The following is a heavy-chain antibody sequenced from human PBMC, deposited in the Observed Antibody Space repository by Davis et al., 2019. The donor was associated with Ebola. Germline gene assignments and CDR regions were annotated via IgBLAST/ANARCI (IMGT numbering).Heavy chain of an antibody. D-gene: IGHD3-3*01. CDR3: ARVAHYDFWSGYWGGMDV. CDR1: SGSFSGYY. V-gene: IGHV4-34*01. Sequence: SETLSLTCAVYSGSFSGYYWSWIRQPPGKGLEWIGEINHSGNTHCNPSLKSRLTISVDTSKNQFSLKLNSLTAADTAVYYCARVAHYDFWSGYWGGMDVWGQGTTVTVSS. J-gene: IGHJ6*02. CDR2: INHSGNT.